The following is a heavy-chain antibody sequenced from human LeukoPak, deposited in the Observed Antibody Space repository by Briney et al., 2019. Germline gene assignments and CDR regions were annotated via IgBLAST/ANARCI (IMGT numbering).Heavy chain of an antibody. CDR3: ARVSRFYYDSSGDFDY. Sequence: SEPLSLTCTVSGGSISSYYWSWIRQPPGKGPEWIGYIYDSGSTNYNPSLKSRVTISVDTSKHQISLMLTSVTAADTAVYYCARVSRFYYDSSGDFDYWGQGTLVTVSS. J-gene: IGHJ4*02. D-gene: IGHD3-22*01. V-gene: IGHV4-59*01. CDR1: GGSISSYY. CDR2: IYDSGST.